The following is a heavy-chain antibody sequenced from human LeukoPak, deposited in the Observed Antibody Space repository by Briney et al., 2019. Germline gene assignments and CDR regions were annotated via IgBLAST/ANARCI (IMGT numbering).Heavy chain of an antibody. CDR3: ARGRGYCSSTSCYGYYFDY. V-gene: IGHV4-34*01. D-gene: IGHD2-2*01. CDR1: GGSIRSYY. CDR2: INHSGST. Sequence: SETLSLTCTVSGGSIRSYYWSWIRQPPGKGLEWIGEINHSGSTNYNPSLKSRVTISVDTSKNQFSLKLSSVTAADTAVYYCARGRGYCSSTSCYGYYFDYWGQGTLVTVSS. J-gene: IGHJ4*02.